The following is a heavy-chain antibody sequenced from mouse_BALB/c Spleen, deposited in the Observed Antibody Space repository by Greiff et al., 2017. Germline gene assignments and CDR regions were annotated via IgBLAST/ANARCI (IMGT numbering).Heavy chain of an antibody. Sequence: VQPVESGGGLVQPGGSMKLSRVASGFTLSNYWMNWVRQSPEKGLEWDAEIRLKSNNYATHYAKSVKGWSTITRDDSKSSVYLKMNNLRAEDSCSDYCTGCYAWFAYWGQGTLVTVSA. CDR3: TGCYAWFAY. CDR1: GFTLSNYW. CDR2: IRLKSNNYAT. V-gene: IGHV6-6*02. J-gene: IGHJ3*01.